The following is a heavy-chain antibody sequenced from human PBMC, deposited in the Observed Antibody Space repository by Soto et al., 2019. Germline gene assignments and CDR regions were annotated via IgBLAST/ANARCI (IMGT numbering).Heavy chain of an antibody. CDR2: IDWDDDK. Sequence: SGPTLVNPTQTLTLTCTFSGFSLSTSGMCVSWIRQPPGKALEWLARIDWDDDKYYSTSLKTRLTISKDTSKNQVVLTMTNMDPVDTATYYCARIRQRDTIFGVVRSDAFDIWGQGTMVTVSS. CDR3: ARIRQRDTIFGVVRSDAFDI. J-gene: IGHJ3*02. D-gene: IGHD3-3*01. CDR1: GFSLSTSGMC. V-gene: IGHV2-70*11.